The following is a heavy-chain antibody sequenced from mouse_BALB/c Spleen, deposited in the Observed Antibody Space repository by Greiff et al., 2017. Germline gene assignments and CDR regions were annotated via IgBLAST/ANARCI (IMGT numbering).Heavy chain of an antibody. CDR1: GFTFSSYA. CDR3: ARGMITTGFAY. CDR2: ISSGGST. Sequence: EVQGVESGGGLVKPGGSLKLSCAASGFTFSSYAMSWVRQTPEKRLEWVASISSGGSTYYPDSVKGRFTISRDNARNILYLQMSSLRSEDTAMYYCARGMITTGFAYWGQGTLVTVSA. D-gene: IGHD2-4*01. J-gene: IGHJ3*01. V-gene: IGHV5-6-5*01.